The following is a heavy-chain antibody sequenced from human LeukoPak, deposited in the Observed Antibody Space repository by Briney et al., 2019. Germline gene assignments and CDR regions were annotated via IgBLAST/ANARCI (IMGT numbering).Heavy chain of an antibody. CDR3: ARVFSYTSSYLGYYYGMDV. CDR2: IYYTGRT. CDR1: SGSLSSGRYY. J-gene: IGHJ6*02. D-gene: IGHD1-26*01. Sequence: SETLSLTCTVSSGSLSSGRYYWTWILQPPGKGLEWSGHIYYTGRTNYTPSLKSLVSISRDRSKSQFSLKLPSVTAADTAVYYCARVFSYTSSYLGYYYGMDVWGQGTTVTVSS. V-gene: IGHV4-61*01.